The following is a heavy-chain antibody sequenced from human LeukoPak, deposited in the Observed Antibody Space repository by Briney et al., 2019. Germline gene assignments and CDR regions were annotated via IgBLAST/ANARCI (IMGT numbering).Heavy chain of an antibody. D-gene: IGHD3-9*01. CDR3: ARGLLQYVDWLLPSFDY. CDR2: IRQAGSET. V-gene: IGHV3-7*01. CDR1: GFIFSGYW. J-gene: IGHJ4*02. Sequence: GGSLRLSCAASGFIFSGYWMSWVRQAPGKGLEWVANIRQAGSETYYVDSVKGRFTISRDNAKNSLYLQMNSLRAEDTAVYYCARGLLQYVDWLLPSFDYWGQGTLVTDSS.